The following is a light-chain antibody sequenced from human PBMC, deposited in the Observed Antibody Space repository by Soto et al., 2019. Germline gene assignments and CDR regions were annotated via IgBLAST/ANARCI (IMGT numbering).Light chain of an antibody. CDR2: QAS. CDR3: EQYDSYSWT. V-gene: IGKV1-5*03. CDR1: QSISSW. J-gene: IGKJ1*01. Sequence: DIQMTQSPSTLSAFVGDRVTITCRASQSISSWLAWYQQKPGKAPKLLLYQASTFESGVPLRFSGSGSGSEFTFTITSLQSDDFPPYDGEQYDSYSWTFGKGTKVEVK.